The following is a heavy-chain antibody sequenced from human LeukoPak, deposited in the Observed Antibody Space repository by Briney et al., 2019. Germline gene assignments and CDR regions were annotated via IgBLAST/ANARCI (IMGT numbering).Heavy chain of an antibody. J-gene: IGHJ3*02. V-gene: IGHV3-15*01. CDR1: GFSFSNAW. CDR3: TTDIVVVDAFDI. CDR2: IKSKTDGGTI. Sequence: PGGSLRLSCAASGFSFSNAWMSWVRQAPGKGLEWVGRIKSKTDGGTIDYAAPVKGRFTISRDDSKNTLFLQMNSLKTEDTAVYYCTTDIVVVDAFDIWGQGTMVTVSS. D-gene: IGHD2-15*01.